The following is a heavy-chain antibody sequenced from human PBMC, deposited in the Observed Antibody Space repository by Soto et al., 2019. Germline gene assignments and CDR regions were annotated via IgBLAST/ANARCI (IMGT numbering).Heavy chain of an antibody. CDR3: ARVGPVWFGEEYGMDV. D-gene: IGHD3-10*01. Sequence: SETLSLTCTVSGVSISSGDYYWSWIRQPPGKGLEWIGYIYYSGSTYYNPSLKSRVTISVDTSKNQFSLKLSSVTAADTAVYYCARVGPVWFGEEYGMDVWGQGTTVTVSS. J-gene: IGHJ6*02. CDR1: GVSISSGDYY. V-gene: IGHV4-30-4*01. CDR2: IYYSGST.